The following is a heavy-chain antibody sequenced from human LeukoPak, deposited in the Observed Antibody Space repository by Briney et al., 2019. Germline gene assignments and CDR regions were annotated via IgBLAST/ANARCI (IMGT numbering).Heavy chain of an antibody. CDR3: ARGFYFGSGTYFHHFDY. D-gene: IGHD3-10*01. V-gene: IGHV4-39*01. Sequence: SETLPLTCSVSGASISSSTFYWGWIRQPPGKGLEWIGSIFNSGNAYYNSSLRSRVTISADTSENQFSLKLNSVTAADTAVYYCARGFYFGSGTYFHHFDYWGQGALVTVSS. J-gene: IGHJ4*02. CDR2: IFNSGNA. CDR1: GASISSSTFY.